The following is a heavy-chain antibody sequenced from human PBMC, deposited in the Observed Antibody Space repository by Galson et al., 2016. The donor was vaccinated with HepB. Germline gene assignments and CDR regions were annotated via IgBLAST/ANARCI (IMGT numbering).Heavy chain of an antibody. CDR1: GFTFSRYA. D-gene: IGHD2-2*01. Sequence: SLRLSCAASGFTFSRYAIHWVRQAPGKGLEWVTVISYDGDNKYYAASVRGRFSVSRDNSNDTVYLHMNSLRTEDTAIYYCARAPVPSHCTSTVFSGVIDYWGQGTLVTVSS. V-gene: IGHV3-30*01. J-gene: IGHJ4*02. CDR2: ISYDGDNK. CDR3: ARAPVPSHCTSTVFSGVIDY.